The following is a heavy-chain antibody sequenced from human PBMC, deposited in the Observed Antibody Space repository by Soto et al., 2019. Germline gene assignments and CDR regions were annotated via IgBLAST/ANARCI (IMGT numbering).Heavy chain of an antibody. Sequence: EVQLVESGGGLVKPGGSLRLSCAVSGLNFNYAWMNWVRQAPGKGLEWVGLIRSKSDGGTTDYAEPVKGRFIVSRDDSKSTLYMQVDSLKTEDTAVYFCTTDGPSIAAPGHQTNFHYWGQGTLVTVSS. J-gene: IGHJ4*02. CDR1: GLNFNYAW. CDR3: TTDGPSIAAPGHQTNFHY. D-gene: IGHD6-13*01. CDR2: IRSKSDGGTT. V-gene: IGHV3-15*07.